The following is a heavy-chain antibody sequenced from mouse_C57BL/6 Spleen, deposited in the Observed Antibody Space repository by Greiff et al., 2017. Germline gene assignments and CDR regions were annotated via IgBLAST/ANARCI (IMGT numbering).Heavy chain of an antibody. CDR2: ISSGSSTI. CDR1: GFTFSDYG. D-gene: IGHD2-14*01. V-gene: IGHV5-17*01. Sequence: EVQLVESGGGLVKPGGSLKLSCAASGFTFSDYGMHWVRQAPEKGLEWVAYISSGSSTIYYADTVKGRFTIPRDNAYNTLFLQMTSLRSEDTAMDYCARTGGTTVYYYAMDDWGQGTSVTVSS. CDR3: ARTGGTTVYYYAMDD. J-gene: IGHJ4*01.